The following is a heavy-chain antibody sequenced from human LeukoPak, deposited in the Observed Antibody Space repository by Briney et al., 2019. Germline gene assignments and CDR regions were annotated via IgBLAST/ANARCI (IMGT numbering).Heavy chain of an antibody. CDR1: GGTFSSYA. Sequence: ASVKVSCKASGGTFSSYAISWVRQAPGPGVEWMGRIIPIFGTANYEQKFQDRITITTDESTSTAYMELSSLGSEDTAGYYCARGRLQGHQGGFDYWGQGTLVTVSS. D-gene: IGHD5-24*01. V-gene: IGHV1-69*05. CDR3: ARGRLQGHQGGFDY. CDR2: IIPIFGTA. J-gene: IGHJ4*02.